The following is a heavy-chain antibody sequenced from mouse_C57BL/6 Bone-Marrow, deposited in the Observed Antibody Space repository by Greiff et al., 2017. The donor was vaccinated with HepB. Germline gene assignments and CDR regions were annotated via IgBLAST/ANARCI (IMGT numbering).Heavy chain of an antibody. J-gene: IGHJ2*01. V-gene: IGHV14-4*01. CDR3: TTFYDGYYDY. CDR2: IDPENGDT. D-gene: IGHD2-3*01. CDR1: GFNIKDDY. Sequence: VQLKESGAELVRPGASVKLSCTASGFNIKDDYMHWVKQRPEQGLEWIGWIDPENGDTEYASKFQGKATITADTSSNTAYLQLSSLTSEDSAVYYCTTFYDGYYDYWGQGTTVTVSS.